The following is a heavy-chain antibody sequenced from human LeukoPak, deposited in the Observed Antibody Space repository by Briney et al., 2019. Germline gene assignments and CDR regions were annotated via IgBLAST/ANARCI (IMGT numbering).Heavy chain of an antibody. CDR2: ILYDGSDK. CDR3: TTDREGATAARPPYFDN. CDR1: GFTFSTYG. V-gene: IGHV3-30*03. J-gene: IGHJ4*02. D-gene: IGHD1-26*01. Sequence: PGRSLRLSCAASGFTFSTYGMHWVRQAPGKGLEWVAAILYDGSDKYYADSVKGRFTISRDNSKNTLYLQMNSLRPEDTAVYYCTTDREGATAARPPYFDNWGQGTLVTVSS.